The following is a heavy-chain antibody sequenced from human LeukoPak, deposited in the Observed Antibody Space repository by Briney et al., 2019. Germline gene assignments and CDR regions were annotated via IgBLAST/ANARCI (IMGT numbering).Heavy chain of an antibody. CDR2: IYYSGST. CDR1: GGSISSYY. V-gene: IGHV4-59*01. CDR3: ARGVVVAATPGWFDP. J-gene: IGHJ5*02. D-gene: IGHD2-15*01. Sequence: SETLSLTCTVSGGSISSYYWSWIRQPPGKGLEWIGYIYYSGSTNYNPSLKSRVTISVDTSKNQFSLKPSSVTAADTAVYYCARGVVVAATPGWFDPWGQGTLVTVSS.